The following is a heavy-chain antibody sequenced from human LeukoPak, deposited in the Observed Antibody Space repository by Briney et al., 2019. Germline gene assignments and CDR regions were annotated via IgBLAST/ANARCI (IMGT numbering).Heavy chain of an antibody. V-gene: IGHV7-4-1*02. CDR3: ARSYYYGSGSYYTY. J-gene: IGHJ4*02. CDR2: INTNTGNP. D-gene: IGHD3-10*01. Sequence: ASVKVSCKASGYSFTRYAVDWVRQAPGQGLEWMGWINTNTGNPTYAQGFTGRFVFSLDTSVSTAYLQISSLKAEDTAVYYCARSYYYGSGSYYTYWGQGTLVTVSS. CDR1: GYSFTRYA.